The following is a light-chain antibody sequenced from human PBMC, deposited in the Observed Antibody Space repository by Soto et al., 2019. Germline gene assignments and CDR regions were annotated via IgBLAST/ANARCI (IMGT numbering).Light chain of an antibody. CDR3: MQAAQWPRT. J-gene: IGKJ3*01. CDR1: QSLVSSDGNTY. V-gene: IGKV2-30*01. Sequence: DVVMTQSPLSLPVTLGQPASISGRSSQSLVSSDGNTYLNWFHQRPGQSPRRLIYKVSNRDSGVPDRFSGSGSGTEFTLTISRVEAEDAGVYYCMQAAQWPRTFGPGTKVDI. CDR2: KVS.